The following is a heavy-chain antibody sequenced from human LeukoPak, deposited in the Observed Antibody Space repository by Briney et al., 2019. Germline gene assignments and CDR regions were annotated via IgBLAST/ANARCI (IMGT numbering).Heavy chain of an antibody. CDR3: ASFSWGSGSYNQEAIWSWFDP. CDR1: GGSISSYY. J-gene: IGHJ5*02. Sequence: SETLSLTCTVSGGSISSYYWSWIRQPPGKGLEWIGYINYSGNTNYNPSLKSRVTISVDTSKNQFPLKLSSVTAADTAVYYCASFSWGSGSYNQEAIWSWFDPWGQGTLVTVSS. D-gene: IGHD3-10*01. V-gene: IGHV4-59*08. CDR2: INYSGNT.